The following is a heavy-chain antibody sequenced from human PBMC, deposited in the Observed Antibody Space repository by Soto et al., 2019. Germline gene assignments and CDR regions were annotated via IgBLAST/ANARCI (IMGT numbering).Heavy chain of an antibody. Sequence: QLQLVQSGAEVKKPGSSVRVSCKASGDTFSRYTVNWVRQAPRQVLEWMGGIIPRFGTTNYAPTLQGRVTITADESTNTVYMELSSLRSEDTALYFCARGRGLYNSGRSQLDYWGQGTLLTVSS. CDR3: ARGRGLYNSGRSQLDY. CDR1: GDTFSRYT. CDR2: IIPRFGTT. D-gene: IGHD1-1*01. V-gene: IGHV1-69*01. J-gene: IGHJ4*02.